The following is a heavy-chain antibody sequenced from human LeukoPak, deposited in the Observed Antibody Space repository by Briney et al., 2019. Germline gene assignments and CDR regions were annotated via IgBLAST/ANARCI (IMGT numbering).Heavy chain of an antibody. CDR1: GGTFSSYA. J-gene: IGHJ4*02. Sequence: SVKVSCKASGGTFSSYAISWVRQAPGQGLEWMGGIIPIFGTANHAQKFQGRVTITTDESTSTAYMELSSLRSEDTAVYYCARTVVGAATFDYWGQGTLVTVSS. CDR2: IIPIFGTA. V-gene: IGHV1-69*05. CDR3: ARTVVGAATFDY. D-gene: IGHD2-15*01.